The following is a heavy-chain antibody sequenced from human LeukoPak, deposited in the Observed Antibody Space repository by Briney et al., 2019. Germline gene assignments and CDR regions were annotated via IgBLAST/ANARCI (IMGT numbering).Heavy chain of an antibody. V-gene: IGHV3-33*01. J-gene: IGHJ4*02. CDR3: ARDRMADLYYFDY. CDR1: GFTFSSYG. D-gene: IGHD2-8*01. CDR2: IWYDGSNK. Sequence: GGSLRLSCAASGFTFSSYGMHWVRQAPGKELEWVAVIWYDGSNKYYADSVKGRFTISRDNSKNTLYLQMNSLRAEDTAVYYCARDRMADLYYFDYWGQGTLVTVSS.